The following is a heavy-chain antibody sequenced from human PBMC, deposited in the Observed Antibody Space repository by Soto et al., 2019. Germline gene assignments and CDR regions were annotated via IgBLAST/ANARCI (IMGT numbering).Heavy chain of an antibody. Sequence: GESLKISCKGSRSNFATYWIGWVRQMPGKGLEWMAIIYPSDSDTRYSPSFQGQVTISADKSISTTYLQWSSLKASDTAMYYCARERATGDSYFEFWGQGTLVTVSS. J-gene: IGHJ4*02. V-gene: IGHV5-51*01. D-gene: IGHD4-17*01. CDR1: RSNFATYW. CDR2: IYPSDSDT. CDR3: ARERATGDSYFEF.